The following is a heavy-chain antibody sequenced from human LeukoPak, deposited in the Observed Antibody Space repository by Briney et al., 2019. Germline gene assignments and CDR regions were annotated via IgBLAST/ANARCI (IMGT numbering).Heavy chain of an antibody. Sequence: PGGSLRLSCAASGFTFSSYSIHWVRQAPGKGLEWVAVISYDGSNKYYADSLKGRFTISRDDSKKMVHLQMNSLRAEDTAVYYCAREEAGYCRGGYCFYGMDVWGQGTTVTV. V-gene: IGHV3-30*04. CDR1: GFTFSSYS. CDR3: AREEAGYCRGGYCFYGMDV. CDR2: ISYDGSNK. J-gene: IGHJ6*02. D-gene: IGHD2-15*01.